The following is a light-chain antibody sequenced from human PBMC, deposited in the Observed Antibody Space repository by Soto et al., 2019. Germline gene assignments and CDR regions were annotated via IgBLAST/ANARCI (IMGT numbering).Light chain of an antibody. CDR3: QQYNNWPRE. CDR2: GAA. CDR1: QSVSSN. V-gene: IGKV3-15*01. J-gene: IGKJ1*01. Sequence: EIVKTQSPATLSVSPGERATLSCRASQSVSSNLAWYQQKPGQAPRLLIYGAATRATGIPARFSGSGSGTEFTLTFSSLRSEDFAVCYCQQYNNWPREFGQGTKVEIQ.